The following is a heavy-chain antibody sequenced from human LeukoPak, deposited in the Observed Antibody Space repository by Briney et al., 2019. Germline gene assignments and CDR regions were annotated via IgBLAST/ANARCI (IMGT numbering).Heavy chain of an antibody. D-gene: IGHD2-21*01. Sequence: GGSLRLSCAASGFTFDDYAMHWVRQAPGKGLEWVSLITWDAGSTYYADSVRGRFTISRDNSKNTLYLQMNSLRAEDAAVYFCAKAPVTSCRGAYCYPFDSWGQGTLVTVSS. V-gene: IGHV3-43D*03. CDR1: GFTFDDYA. CDR2: ITWDAGST. CDR3: AKAPVTSCRGAYCYPFDS. J-gene: IGHJ4*02.